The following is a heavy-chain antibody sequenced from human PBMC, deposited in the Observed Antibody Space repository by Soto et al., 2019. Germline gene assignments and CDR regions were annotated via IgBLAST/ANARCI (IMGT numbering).Heavy chain of an antibody. CDR2: IYYSGST. CDR1: GGSISSYY. D-gene: IGHD2-15*01. V-gene: IGHV4-59*01. Sequence: QVQLQESGPGLVKPSETLSLTCTVSGGSISSYYWSWIRQPPGKGLEWIGYIYYSGSTNYNPSLKSRVTISVDTSKNQFSLKLSSVTAADTAVYYCARGRSTVVTEFDYWGQGTLVTVSS. CDR3: ARGRSTVVTEFDY. J-gene: IGHJ4*02.